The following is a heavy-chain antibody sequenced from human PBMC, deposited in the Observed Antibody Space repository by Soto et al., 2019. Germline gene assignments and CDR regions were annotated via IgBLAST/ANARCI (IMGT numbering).Heavy chain of an antibody. CDR2: INPNSGGT. Sequence: ASVKVSCKASGYTFTGYYMHWVRQAPGQGLEWMGWINPNSGGTNYAQKFQGWVTMTRDTSISTAYMELSRLRSDDTAVYYCARGGNIAVTLADYWGQGTLVTVSS. CDR3: ARGGNIAVTLADY. J-gene: IGHJ4*02. CDR1: GYTFTGYY. D-gene: IGHD6-19*01. V-gene: IGHV1-2*04.